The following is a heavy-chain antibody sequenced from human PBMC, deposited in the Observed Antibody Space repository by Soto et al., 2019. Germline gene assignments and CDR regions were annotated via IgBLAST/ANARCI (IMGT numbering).Heavy chain of an antibody. CDR2: ISGSGGST. CDR1: GFTFSSYA. J-gene: IGHJ3*02. Sequence: GGSLRLSCAASGFTFSSYAMSWVRQAPGKGLEWVSAISGSGGSTYYADSVKGRFTISRDNPKNTLDLQMNSLGPEDTAVYYCVKDQILGYYGSGRGGLDIWGQGTKVTVSS. D-gene: IGHD3-10*01. V-gene: IGHV3-23*01. CDR3: VKDQILGYYGSGRGGLDI.